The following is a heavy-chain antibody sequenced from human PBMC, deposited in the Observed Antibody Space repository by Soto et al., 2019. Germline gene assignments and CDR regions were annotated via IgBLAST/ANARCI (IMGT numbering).Heavy chain of an antibody. Sequence: SGPTLVNPTQTLTLTCTFSGFSLSTTRVGVGWIRQPPGKALEWLALIYWDDDKRYSPFLKSRLTITKDTSKNQVVLTMTNMEPMDTATYFCAHTLVAGLGYYFDYWGQGTLVTSPQ. D-gene: IGHD6-19*01. V-gene: IGHV2-5*02. J-gene: IGHJ4*02. CDR3: AHTLVAGLGYYFDY. CDR1: GFSLSTTRVG. CDR2: IYWDDDK.